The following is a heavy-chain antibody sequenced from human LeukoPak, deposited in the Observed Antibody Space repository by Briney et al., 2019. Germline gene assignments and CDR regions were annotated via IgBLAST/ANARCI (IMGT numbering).Heavy chain of an antibody. CDR2: ISGSGGST. V-gene: IGHV3-23*01. CDR1: GFTFSSYA. CDR3: AKDRAYSGSWYDY. D-gene: IGHD6-13*01. J-gene: IGHJ4*02. Sequence: GGSLRLSCAASGFTFSSYAMSWVRQAPGKGREWVSGISGSGGSTYYTDSVKGRYTISRDNSKNTLYLQMNSLRDEDTAVYYCAKDRAYSGSWYDYWGQGTLVTVSS.